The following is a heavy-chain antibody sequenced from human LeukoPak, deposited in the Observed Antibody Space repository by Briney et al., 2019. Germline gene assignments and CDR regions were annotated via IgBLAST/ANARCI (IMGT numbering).Heavy chain of an antibody. Sequence: SHTLSLTCAISGYSVSSNSAAWNWIRQSPSRGLEWVGRTYYRSKWYNDYAVSVKSRITIYPDTSKNQFSLQLNSVTPEDTAVYDCARDRAVGFDYWGQGTLVTVSS. CDR2: TYYRSKWYN. D-gene: IGHD6-19*01. J-gene: IGHJ4*02. V-gene: IGHV6-1*01. CDR3: ARDRAVGFDY. CDR1: GYSVSSNSAA.